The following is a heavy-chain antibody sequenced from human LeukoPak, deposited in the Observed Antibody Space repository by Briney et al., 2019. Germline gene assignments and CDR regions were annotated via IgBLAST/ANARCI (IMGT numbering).Heavy chain of an antibody. D-gene: IGHD1-20*01. J-gene: IGHJ4*02. CDR1: GGSFSGYY. CDR3: ARGRMTGRGVPWPYLDY. Sequence: SETLSLTCAVYGGSFSGYYWSWIRQPPGKGLEWIGEINHSGSTNYNPSLKSRVTISVDTSKNQCSLKLSSVTAADTAVYYCARGRMTGRGVPWPYLDYWGQGTLVTVSS. CDR2: INHSGST. V-gene: IGHV4-34*01.